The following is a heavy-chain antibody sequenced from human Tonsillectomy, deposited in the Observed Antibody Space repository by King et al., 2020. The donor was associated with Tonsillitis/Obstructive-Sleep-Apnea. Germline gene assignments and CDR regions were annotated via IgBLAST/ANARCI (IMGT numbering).Heavy chain of an antibody. CDR2: ISYDASNR. CDR1: GFTFSNYA. Sequence: HVQLVESGGGAVQPGRSLRLSCPAPGFTFSNYAIHWVRQAPGKGVEWVAVISYDASNRYYAESVKGRFTIYRDNSKNTLDLQMNSLRAKDTAMYYCARKSIYDSSGYADPFDIWGQGTMVTVSS. J-gene: IGHJ3*02. D-gene: IGHD3-22*01. CDR3: ARKSIYDSSGYADPFDI. V-gene: IGHV3-30*04.